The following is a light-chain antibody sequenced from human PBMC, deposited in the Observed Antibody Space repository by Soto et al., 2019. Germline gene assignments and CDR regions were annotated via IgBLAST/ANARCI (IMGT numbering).Light chain of an antibody. Sequence: EIVLTQSPATRSLSPGERATLSCRASQSVSSYLAWYQQKPGQAPRLLIYDASNRATGIPAMFSGSGSGTDFTLTISSLAPEYFSVYYCQQRSNWPPYTFGQGTKLESK. CDR2: DAS. CDR1: QSVSSY. V-gene: IGKV3-11*01. J-gene: IGKJ2*01. CDR3: QQRSNWPPYT.